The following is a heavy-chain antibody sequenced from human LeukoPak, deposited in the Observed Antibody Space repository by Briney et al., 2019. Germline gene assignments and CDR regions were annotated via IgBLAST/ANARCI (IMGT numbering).Heavy chain of an antibody. CDR2: ISRSGGSI. CDR3: ARSLKVSAALDVFDI. V-gene: IGHV3-21*01. D-gene: IGHD2-2*01. CDR1: EFTFSSHG. J-gene: IGHJ3*02. Sequence: GGSLRLSCAASEFTFSSHGMNWVRQAPGKGLEWVSSISRSGGSIYYADSLKGRFTISRDNGKTSLYLQMNSLRAEDTAVYFCARSLKVSAALDVFDIWGQGTMVTVSS.